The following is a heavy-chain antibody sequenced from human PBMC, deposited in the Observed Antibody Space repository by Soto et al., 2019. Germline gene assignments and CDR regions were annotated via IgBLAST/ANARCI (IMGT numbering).Heavy chain of an antibody. D-gene: IGHD4-17*01. CDR1: GYTFTSYD. CDR3: ARGFQYGAYSRWFDP. J-gene: IGHJ5*02. CDR2: MNPNSGNT. V-gene: IGHV1-8*01. Sequence: QVQLVQSGAEVKKPGASVKVSCKASGYTFTSYDINWVRQATGQGLEYLGWMNPNSGNTGYVQKFQGRVTMTRDTSMSTAYMELSRLRSEDTAVYFCARGFQYGAYSRWFDPWGQGTLVTVSS.